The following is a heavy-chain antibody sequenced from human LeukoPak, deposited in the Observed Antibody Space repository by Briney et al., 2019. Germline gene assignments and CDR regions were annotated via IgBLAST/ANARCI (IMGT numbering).Heavy chain of an antibody. J-gene: IGHJ4*02. Sequence: AASVKVSCKASGYTFTSYYMHWVRQAPGQGLEWMGIINPSGSSTSYAQKFQGRVTIIADESTSTAYVELSSLRSEDTAVYYCARRLGSGSSDNWGQGTLVTVSS. CDR1: GYTFTSYY. D-gene: IGHD3-10*01. CDR2: INPSGSST. CDR3: ARRLGSGSSDN. V-gene: IGHV1-46*01.